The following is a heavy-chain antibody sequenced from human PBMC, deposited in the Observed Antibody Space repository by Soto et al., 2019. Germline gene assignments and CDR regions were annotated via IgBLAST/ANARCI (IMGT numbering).Heavy chain of an antibody. CDR3: VRIYLWAGFAP. CDR2: VYYSGST. Sequence: SETLSLTCTVSGGSISNYYWTWVRQPPGKGLEWIGYVYYSGSTNYNPSLESRVTISIDASKNQFSLKMKSVTAADTAVYYCVRIYLWAGFAPWGRGGL. J-gene: IGHJ5*02. CDR1: GGSISNYY. V-gene: IGHV4-59*01. D-gene: IGHD3-10*01.